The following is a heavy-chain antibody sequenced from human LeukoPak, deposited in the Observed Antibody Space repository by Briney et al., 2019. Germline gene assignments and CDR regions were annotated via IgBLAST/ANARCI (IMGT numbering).Heavy chain of an antibody. CDR1: GFTFSSYG. V-gene: IGHV3-30*02. D-gene: IGHD6-19*01. CDR2: IRYDGSNK. J-gene: IGHJ4*02. CDR3: ANSADSSGWYADY. Sequence: GGSLRLSCAASGFTFSSYGMHWVRQAPGKGLEWVAFIRYDGSNKYYADSVKGRFTISRDNAKKSLYLQMNSLRAEDTAVYYCANSADSSGWYADYWGQGTLVTVSS.